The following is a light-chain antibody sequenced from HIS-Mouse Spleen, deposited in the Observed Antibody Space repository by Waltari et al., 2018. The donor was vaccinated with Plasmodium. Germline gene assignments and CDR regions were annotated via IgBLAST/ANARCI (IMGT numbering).Light chain of an antibody. CDR1: KLGDKY. V-gene: IGLV3-1*01. CDR2: QDS. Sequence: SYELTQPPSVSVSPGQTASITCSGDKLGDKYACWYQQKPGQSPVLVIYQDSKRPSEIPGRFSGSNAGKTATLTISGTQTMDEADYYCQAWDSSTAYVFGTGTKVTVL. CDR3: QAWDSSTAYV. J-gene: IGLJ1*01.